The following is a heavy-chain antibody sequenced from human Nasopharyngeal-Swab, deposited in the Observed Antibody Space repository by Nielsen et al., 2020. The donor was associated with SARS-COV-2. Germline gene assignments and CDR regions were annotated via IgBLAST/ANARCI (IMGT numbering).Heavy chain of an antibody. CDR2: INPSGGST. CDR1: GYTFTSYY. Sequence: ASVKVSCKASGYTFTSYYMHWVRQAPGQGLEGMGIINPSGGSTSYAQKFQGRVTMTRDTSTSTVYMELSSLRSEDTAVYYCARVGGVRYFAWVYYYYGMDVWGQGTTVTVSS. V-gene: IGHV1-46*01. CDR3: ARVGGVRYFAWVYYYYGMDV. D-gene: IGHD3-9*01. J-gene: IGHJ6*02.